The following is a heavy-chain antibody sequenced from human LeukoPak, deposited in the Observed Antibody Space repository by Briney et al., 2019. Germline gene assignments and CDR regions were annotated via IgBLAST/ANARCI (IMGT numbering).Heavy chain of an antibody. D-gene: IGHD3-10*01. J-gene: IGHJ5*02. CDR3: VRADYGSGSYYNSNWLDP. CDR1: GGSISSYY. Sequence: SXXLSLTCTVSGGSISSYYWSWIRQPAGKRREWIGRIYPSGSTNYNRSRESGVTISVDTSKNQFSLKLSSLTAADTAVYYCVRADYGSGSYYNSNWLDPWGQGTLVTVSS. CDR2: IYPSGST. V-gene: IGHV4-4*07.